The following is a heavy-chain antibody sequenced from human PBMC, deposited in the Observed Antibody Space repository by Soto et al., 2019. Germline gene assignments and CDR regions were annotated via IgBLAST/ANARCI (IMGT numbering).Heavy chain of an antibody. J-gene: IGHJ4*02. CDR1: GGTFTNYA. CDR3: ARGSSGWYYFDY. CDR2: IIPVFGTA. V-gene: IGHV1-69*12. D-gene: IGHD6-19*01. Sequence: QVQLVQSGAEVKKPGSSMKVFCKASGGTFTNYAVTWVRQAPGQGLEWMGGIIPVFGTANYAQKLQGRVTITADESTSTTYMDQNSLRSDDTAVYYGARGSSGWYYFDYWGQGTLITVSS.